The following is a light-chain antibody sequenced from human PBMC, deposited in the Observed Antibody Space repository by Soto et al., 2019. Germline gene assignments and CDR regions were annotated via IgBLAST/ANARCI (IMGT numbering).Light chain of an antibody. V-gene: IGLV2-14*01. CDR3: SSYTSSSTLGV. Sequence: QSVLTQPASMSGSPGQSITISCTGTSSDVGGYNYVSWYQQHPGKAPKLMIYEVSNRPSGVSNRFSGSKSGNTASLTISGLQAEDEADYYCSSYTSSSTLGVFGGGTSSPS. CDR2: EVS. CDR1: SSDVGGYNY. J-gene: IGLJ2*01.